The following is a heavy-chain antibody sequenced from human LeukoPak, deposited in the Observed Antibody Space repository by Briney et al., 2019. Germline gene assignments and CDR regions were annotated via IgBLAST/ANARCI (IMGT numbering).Heavy chain of an antibody. V-gene: IGHV4-61*05. Sequence: PSETLSLTCTVSGGSTSSSYYYWGWIRQSPGKGLEYIGEIYHSGTTNYTPSLKSRVTISLDKSENHFSLKLTPVTAADTAVYYCARVVVVSATLKDWFDPWGQGILVTVSS. CDR2: IYHSGTT. J-gene: IGHJ5*02. CDR1: GGSTSSSYYY. CDR3: ARVVVVSATLKDWFDP. D-gene: IGHD2-15*01.